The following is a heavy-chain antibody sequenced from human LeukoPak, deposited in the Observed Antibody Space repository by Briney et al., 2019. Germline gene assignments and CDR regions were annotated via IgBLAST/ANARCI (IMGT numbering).Heavy chain of an antibody. CDR3: ARVAAWDSSGYLFDY. Sequence: PGGSLTRSCAVSGFTFSSYAMSCVRQAPGRGLEWVSAISGSGGSTYYADSVKGRFTIARENAKNTLYLQMNSLRAEDTAVYYCARVAAWDSSGYLFDYWGQGTPVTVSS. D-gene: IGHD3-22*01. J-gene: IGHJ4*02. CDR2: ISGSGGST. CDR1: GFTFSSYA. V-gene: IGHV3-23*01.